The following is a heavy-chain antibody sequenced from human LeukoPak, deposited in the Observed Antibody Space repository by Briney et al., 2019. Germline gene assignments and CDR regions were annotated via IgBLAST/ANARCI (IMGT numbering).Heavy chain of an antibody. CDR2: IYTSGST. CDR3: ASATVAEPYYDSSGYYYHPGYFDY. CDR1: GGSISSDDYY. J-gene: IGHJ4*02. D-gene: IGHD3-22*01. V-gene: IGHV4-61*02. Sequence: PSQTLSLTCTVSGGSISSDDYYWSWIRQPAGKGLEWIGRIYTSGSTNYNPSLKSRVTMSVDTSKNQFSLKLSSVTAADTAVYYCASATVAEPYYDSSGYYYHPGYFDYWGQGTLVTVSS.